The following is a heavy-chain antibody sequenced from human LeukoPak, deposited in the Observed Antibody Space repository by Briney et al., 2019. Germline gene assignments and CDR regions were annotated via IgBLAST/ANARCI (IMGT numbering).Heavy chain of an antibody. V-gene: IGHV1-69*01. J-gene: IGHJ5*02. CDR1: GGTFSSYA. CDR2: IIPIFGTA. Sequence: GSSVKVSCKASGGTFSSYAISWVRQAPGQGLEWMGGIIPIFGTANYAQKFQGRVTITADESTSTAYMELSSLRSEDTAVYYCAREGGQVDDFWSGYPNWFDPWGQGTLVTVSS. CDR3: AREGGQVDDFWSGYPNWFDP. D-gene: IGHD3-3*01.